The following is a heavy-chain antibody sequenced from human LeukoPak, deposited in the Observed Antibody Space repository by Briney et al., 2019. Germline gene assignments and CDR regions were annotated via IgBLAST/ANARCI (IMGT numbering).Heavy chain of an antibody. CDR3: ARDLKGSLTGYPDP. CDR1: GYTFTGYY. Sequence: GATVEVSCKASGYTFTGYYMHWVRQAPGQGLEWMGRINPNSGGTNYAQKFQGRVTMTRDTSISTAYMELSRLRSDDTAVYYCARDLKGSLTGYPDPWGQGTLVTVSS. J-gene: IGHJ5*02. CDR2: INPNSGGT. D-gene: IGHD3-9*01. V-gene: IGHV1-2*06.